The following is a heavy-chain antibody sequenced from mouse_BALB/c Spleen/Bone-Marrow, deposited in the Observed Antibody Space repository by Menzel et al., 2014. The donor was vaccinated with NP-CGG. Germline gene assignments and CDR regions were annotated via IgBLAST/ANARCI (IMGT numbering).Heavy chain of an antibody. CDR2: MDPNTGRT. Sequence: QVQLQQPGAELVKPGASVKLSCKASGYTFTSYWMHWVKQRPGQGLEWIGEMDPNTGRTDYNKKFKSQVSLTVDKSSSTAYMHLSSLTSEDSAVYYCARINGYDYRGQGTTLTVSS. CDR1: GYTFTSYW. CDR3: ARINGYDY. V-gene: IGHV1S81*02. J-gene: IGHJ2*01. D-gene: IGHD2-2*01.